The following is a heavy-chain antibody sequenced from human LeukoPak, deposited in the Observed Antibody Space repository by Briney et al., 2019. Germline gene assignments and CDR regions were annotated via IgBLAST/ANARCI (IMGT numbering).Heavy chain of an antibody. CDR3: ARGQDSSGYCYVYYYYYGMDV. CDR1: GYTFISYD. D-gene: IGHD3-22*01. J-gene: IGHJ6*02. Sequence: ASVKVSCKASGYTFISYDINRVRQATGQGLEWMGWMNPNSGNTGYAHKFQGRVTMTRNTSISTAYMELSSLRSEDTAVYYCARGQDSSGYCYVYYYYYGMDVWGQGTTVTVSS. CDR2: MNPNSGNT. V-gene: IGHV1-8*01.